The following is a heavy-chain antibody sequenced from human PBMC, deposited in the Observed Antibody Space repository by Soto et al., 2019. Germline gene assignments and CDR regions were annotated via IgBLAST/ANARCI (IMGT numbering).Heavy chain of an antibody. CDR1: GDTFSSYR. CDR2: IVPIYRTA. J-gene: IGHJ4*02. D-gene: IGHD6-13*01. V-gene: IGHV1-69*13. Sequence: SVKVSCKASGDTFSSYRFNWVRQARGQGLEWLGGIVPIYRTADYAQKFQGRVTITADESTRTVYMELSSLKSQDTALYYCARDSGAKLSSSWGQGTLVTVSS. CDR3: ARDSGAKLSSS.